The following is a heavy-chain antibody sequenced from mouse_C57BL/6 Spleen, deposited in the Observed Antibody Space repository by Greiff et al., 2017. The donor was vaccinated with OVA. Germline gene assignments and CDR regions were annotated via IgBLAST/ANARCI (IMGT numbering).Heavy chain of an antibody. CDR2: IWRGGST. CDR1: GFSLTSYG. D-gene: IGHD1-1*01. J-gene: IGHJ2*01. CDR3: AKSSSYYGSSYFAY. Sequence: VQLQQSGPGLVQPSQSLSITCTVSGFSLTSYGVHWVRQSPGKGLEWLGVIWRGGSTDYNAAFMSRLSIIKDNSKSQFFIKMNSLRADDTAIYYCAKSSSYYGSSYFAYWGQGTTLTVSA. V-gene: IGHV2-5*01.